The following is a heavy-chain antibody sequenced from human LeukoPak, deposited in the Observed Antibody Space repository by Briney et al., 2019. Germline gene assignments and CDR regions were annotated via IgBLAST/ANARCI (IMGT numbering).Heavy chain of an antibody. Sequence: GASVKVSCKASGYTFTGHYIHWVRQAPGQGLEWMGFINPNSGGTNYAQKFQGRVTMTRDTSVSTAYMELSRLTSDDTAVYYCVRVGHTSGWDFDYWGRGTLVTVS. D-gene: IGHD6-19*01. V-gene: IGHV1-2*02. CDR3: VRVGHTSGWDFDY. J-gene: IGHJ4*02. CDR2: INPNSGGT. CDR1: GYTFTGHY.